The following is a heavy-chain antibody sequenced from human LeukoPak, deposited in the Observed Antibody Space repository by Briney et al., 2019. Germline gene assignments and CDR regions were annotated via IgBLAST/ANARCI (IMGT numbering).Heavy chain of an antibody. V-gene: IGHV4-39*01. CDR1: GGSISSSSYY. J-gene: IGHJ4*02. CDR2: IYYSGST. CDR3: ARQGGSYCSSTSCFGYLFDY. Sequence: SETLSLTCTVSGGSISSSSYYWGWIRQPPGKGLEWIGSIYYSGSTYYNPSLKSRVTISVDMSKNQFSLKLSSVTAADTAVYYCARQGGSYCSSTSCFGYLFDYWGQGTLVTVSS. D-gene: IGHD2-2*01.